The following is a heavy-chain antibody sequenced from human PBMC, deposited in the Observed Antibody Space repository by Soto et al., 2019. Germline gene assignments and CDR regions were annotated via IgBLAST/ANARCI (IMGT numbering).Heavy chain of an antibody. CDR2: ISCDSGSI. J-gene: IGHJ4*02. D-gene: IGHD3-3*01. CDR3: AKDQGSGYSYYFDY. Sequence: EVQLVESGGGLVQPGRSLRLSCVASGFTFDDYAMHWVRQAPGKGLEWVSVISCDSGSIGYADSVKGRFTISRDNAKNSLYLQMNSLRDEDTDCYYCAKDQGSGYSYYFDYWGQGTLVTVSS. CDR1: GFTFDDYA. V-gene: IGHV3-9*01.